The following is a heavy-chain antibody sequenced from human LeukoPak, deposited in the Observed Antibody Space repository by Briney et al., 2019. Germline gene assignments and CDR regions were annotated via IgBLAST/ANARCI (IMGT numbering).Heavy chain of an antibody. Sequence: KTSETLSLTCTVSGASITTYYWSWIRQPPGKGLEWIGYIYYSGSTNYNPSLRSRLTISVDTSKNQFSLKLSSVTAADTAVYYCARGRGGGGSSNNWLDPWGQGSLVIVSS. D-gene: IGHD2-15*01. V-gene: IGHV4-59*01. CDR1: GASITTYY. CDR3: ARGRGGGGSSNNWLDP. CDR2: IYYSGST. J-gene: IGHJ5*02.